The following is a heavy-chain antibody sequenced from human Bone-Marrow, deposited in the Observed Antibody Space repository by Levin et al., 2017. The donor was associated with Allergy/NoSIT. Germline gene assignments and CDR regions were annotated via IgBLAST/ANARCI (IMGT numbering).Heavy chain of an antibody. D-gene: IGHD6-13*01. J-gene: IGHJ4*02. CDR2: INPNSGRT. V-gene: IGHV1-2*06. CDR1: GYTFSNFY. Sequence: PGESLKISCKGSGYTFSNFYMHWVRQAPGQGLEWMGRINPNSGRTNYAQRFQSRVTLTRDTSISTAYLELNRLTSDDTAVYYCARGIGIAAATPSGYWGQGTLVIVSS. CDR3: ARGIGIAAATPSGY.